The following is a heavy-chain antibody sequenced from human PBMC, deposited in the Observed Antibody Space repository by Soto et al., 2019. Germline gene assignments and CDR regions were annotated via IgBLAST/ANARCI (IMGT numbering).Heavy chain of an antibody. Sequence: EVQRGESGGGLVQPGGSLRLSCAASGFTFSSYSMNWVRQAPGKGLEWVSYISSSSSTIYYADSVKGRFTISRDNAKNSLYLQMNSLRAEDTAVYYCARRYDILTGYYMAAFDIWGQGTMVTVSS. D-gene: IGHD3-9*01. CDR2: ISSSSSTI. CDR1: GFTFSSYS. CDR3: ARRYDILTGYYMAAFDI. V-gene: IGHV3-48*01. J-gene: IGHJ3*02.